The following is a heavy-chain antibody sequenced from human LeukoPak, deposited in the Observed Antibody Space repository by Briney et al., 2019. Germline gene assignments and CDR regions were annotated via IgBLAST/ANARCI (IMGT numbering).Heavy chain of an antibody. CDR1: GFTFSSYW. CDR3: AILGSGWYVDY. CDR2: IKQDGSEK. D-gene: IGHD6-19*01. V-gene: IGHV3-7*01. J-gene: IGHJ4*02. Sequence: GGSLRLSCAASGFTFSSYWMSWVRQAPGKGLEWVANIKQDGSEKYYVDSVQGRFTISRDNAKNSLYLQMNSLRAEDTAVYYCAILGSGWYVDYWGQGTLVTVSS.